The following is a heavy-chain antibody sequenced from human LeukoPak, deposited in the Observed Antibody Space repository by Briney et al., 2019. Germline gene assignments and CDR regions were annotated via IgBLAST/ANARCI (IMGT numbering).Heavy chain of an antibody. D-gene: IGHD4-17*01. CDR1: DFTLSRNY. J-gene: IGHJ4*02. CDR2: IYSGGST. CDR3: ASRSGGDYPYFDY. V-gene: IGHV3-53*01. Sequence: GGSLRLSCAASDFTLSRNYMSWVRQAPGKGLEWGSVIYSGGSTKYADSVKGRFTISRDNSKNTLYLQMNSLRVEDTALYYCASRSGGDYPYFDYWGQGTLVTVSS.